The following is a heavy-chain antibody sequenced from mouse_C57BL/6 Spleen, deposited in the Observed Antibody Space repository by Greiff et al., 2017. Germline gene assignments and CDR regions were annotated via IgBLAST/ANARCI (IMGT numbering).Heavy chain of an antibody. CDR1: GYTFTDYN. J-gene: IGHJ3*01. CDR3: ARFDYDVAY. Sequence: VQLKESGPELVKPGASVKIPCKASGYTFTDYNMDWVKQSHGKSLEWIGDINPNNGGTIYNQKFKGKATLTVDKSSSTAYMELRSLTSEDTAVYYCARFDYDVAYWGQGTLVTVSA. CDR2: INPNNGGT. D-gene: IGHD2-4*01. V-gene: IGHV1-18*01.